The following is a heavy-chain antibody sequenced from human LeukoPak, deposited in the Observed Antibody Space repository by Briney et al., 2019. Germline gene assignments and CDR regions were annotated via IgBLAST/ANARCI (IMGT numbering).Heavy chain of an antibody. Sequence: ASVKVSCKASGGTFSSYAISWVRQAPGQGLEWMGGIIPIFGTANYAQKFQGRVTITADESTSTAYMELSSLRSEDTAAYYCARESDYYDSSGPFQHWGQGTLVTVSS. J-gene: IGHJ1*01. V-gene: IGHV1-69*13. CDR1: GGTFSSYA. CDR3: ARESDYYDSSGPFQH. CDR2: IIPIFGTA. D-gene: IGHD3-22*01.